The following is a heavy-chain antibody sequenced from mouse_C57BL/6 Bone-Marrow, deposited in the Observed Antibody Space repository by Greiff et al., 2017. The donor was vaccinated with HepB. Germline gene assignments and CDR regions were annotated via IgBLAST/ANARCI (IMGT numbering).Heavy chain of an antibody. D-gene: IGHD1-1*01. V-gene: IGHV1-81*01. CDR2: IYPRSGNT. Sequence: QVQLKESGAELARPGASVKLSCKASGYTFTSYGISWVKQRTGQGLEWIGEIYPRSGNTYYNEKFKGKATLTADKSSSTAYMELRSLTSEDSAVYFCARSGYYGSSYSFDYWGQGTTLTVSS. J-gene: IGHJ2*01. CDR1: GYTFTSYG. CDR3: ARSGYYGSSYSFDY.